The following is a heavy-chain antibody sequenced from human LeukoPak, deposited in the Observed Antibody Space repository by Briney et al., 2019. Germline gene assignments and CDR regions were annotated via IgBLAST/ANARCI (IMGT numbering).Heavy chain of an antibody. J-gene: IGHJ4*02. CDR2: VKEDGTET. Sequence: GGSLRLSCAASGFMFSSNWMSWVRLAPGKGLEWVANVKEDGTETYYVDSVKGRFTISRDNAKNSLYLQMNSLRVEDTAVYYCAKEGRSLQTYWGQGTLVTVSS. D-gene: IGHD5-24*01. CDR1: GFMFSSNW. V-gene: IGHV3-7*03. CDR3: AKEGRSLQTY.